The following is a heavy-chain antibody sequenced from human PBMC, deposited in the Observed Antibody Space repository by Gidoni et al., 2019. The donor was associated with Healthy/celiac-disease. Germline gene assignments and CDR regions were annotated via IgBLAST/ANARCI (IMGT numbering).Heavy chain of an antibody. D-gene: IGHD2-21*01. CDR3: ASGGERYSFDY. Sequence: QVQLVQSGAEEKKPGASVKVSCKASGDTFTGYYMHWLRQAPGQGLEWMGWINPTCGGTNSAQPFQVRVTMTCDTSISTAYMVLSRLSSDDTAVYYCASGGERYSFDYWGQGSLVTVSS. CDR2: INPTCGGT. CDR1: GDTFTGYY. J-gene: IGHJ4*02. V-gene: IGHV1-2*02.